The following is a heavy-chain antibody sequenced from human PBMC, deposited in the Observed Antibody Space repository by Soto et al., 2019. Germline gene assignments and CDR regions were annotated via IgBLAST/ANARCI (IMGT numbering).Heavy chain of an antibody. CDR1: GFTFTDYA. D-gene: IGHD3-16*01. CDR2: VSGSGDST. CDR3: ANWGGKIHDYLAT. V-gene: IGHV3-23*01. Sequence: PGGSLRLSCAASGFTFTDYAMNWVRQAPGKGLEWVSGVSGSGDSTHYADSVKGRFTISRDNSKNTLYLQMNSLRAEDTAVYYCANWGGKIHDYLATGGQGSPVTVSS. J-gene: IGHJ4*02.